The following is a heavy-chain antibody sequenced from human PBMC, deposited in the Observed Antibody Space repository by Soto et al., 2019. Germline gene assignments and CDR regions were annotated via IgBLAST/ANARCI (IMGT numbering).Heavy chain of an antibody. D-gene: IGHD1-1*01. CDR1: GFTFSSYG. V-gene: IGHV3-30*18. Sequence: PGGSLRLSCAASGFTFSSYGMHWVRQAPGKGLEWVAVISYDGSNKYYADSVKGRFTISRDNSKNTLYLQMNSLRAEDTAVYYCAKDLEPLYYYYGMDVWGQGTTVTVSS. CDR2: ISYDGSNK. J-gene: IGHJ6*02. CDR3: AKDLEPLYYYYGMDV.